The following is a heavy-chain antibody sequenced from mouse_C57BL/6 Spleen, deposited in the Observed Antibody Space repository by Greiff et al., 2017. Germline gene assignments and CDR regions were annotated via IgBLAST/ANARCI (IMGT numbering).Heavy chain of an antibody. CDR3: ARRGTTVYFDY. Sequence: EVKVVESGGGLVKPGGSLKLSCAASGFTFSSYTMSWVRQTPEKRLEWVATISGGGGNTYYPDSVKGRFTISRDNAKNTLYLQMSSLRSEDTALYYCARRGTTVYFDYWGQGTTLTVSS. D-gene: IGHD1-1*01. CDR2: ISGGGGNT. V-gene: IGHV5-9*01. CDR1: GFTFSSYT. J-gene: IGHJ2*01.